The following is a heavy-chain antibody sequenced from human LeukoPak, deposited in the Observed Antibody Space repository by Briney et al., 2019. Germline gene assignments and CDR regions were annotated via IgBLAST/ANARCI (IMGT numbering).Heavy chain of an antibody. CDR3: AKDPNGDYIGAFDI. V-gene: IGHV3-23*01. Sequence: GGSLRLSCAASGFTFSSYWMSWVRQAPGKGLEWVSVIVRSGGTTYDADFVKGRFTISRDNSKNILYLQMNNLRVDDTAIYYCAKDPNGDYIGAFDIWGQGTMVTVSS. CDR2: IVRSGGTT. J-gene: IGHJ3*02. CDR1: GFTFSSYW. D-gene: IGHD4-17*01.